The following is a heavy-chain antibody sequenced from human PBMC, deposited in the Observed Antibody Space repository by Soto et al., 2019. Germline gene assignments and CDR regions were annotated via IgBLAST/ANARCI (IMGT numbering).Heavy chain of an antibody. Sequence: ASVKVSCKVSGYTLTELSMHWVRQAPGKGLEWMGGFDPEDGETIYAQKFQGRVTMTEDTSTDTAYMELSSLRSEDTAVYYCATDCSGGSCHRADAFDIWGQGTMVTVSS. CDR2: FDPEDGET. J-gene: IGHJ3*02. D-gene: IGHD2-15*01. V-gene: IGHV1-24*01. CDR3: ATDCSGGSCHRADAFDI. CDR1: GYTLTELS.